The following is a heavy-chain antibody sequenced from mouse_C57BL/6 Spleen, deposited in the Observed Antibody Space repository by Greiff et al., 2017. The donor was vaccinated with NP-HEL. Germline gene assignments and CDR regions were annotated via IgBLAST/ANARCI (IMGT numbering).Heavy chain of an antibody. Sequence: VQGVESGPGLVQPSQSLSITCTVSGFSLTSYGVHWVRQSPGKGLEWLGVIWRGGSTDYNAAFMSRLSITKDNSKSQVFFKMNSLQADDTAIYYCAKNFGYGTLYYYAMDYWGQGTSVTVSS. V-gene: IGHV2-5*01. D-gene: IGHD2-1*01. J-gene: IGHJ4*01. CDR2: IWRGGST. CDR1: GFSLTSYG. CDR3: AKNFGYGTLYYYAMDY.